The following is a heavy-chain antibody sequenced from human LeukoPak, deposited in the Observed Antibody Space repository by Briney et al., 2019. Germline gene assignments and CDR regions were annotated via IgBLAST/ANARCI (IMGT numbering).Heavy chain of an antibody. V-gene: IGHV3-30*18. Sequence: GGSLRLSCAASGFTFSSYGMHWVRQAPGKGLEWVAVISYDGSNKYYADSVEGRFTISRDNSKNTLYLQMNSLRAEDTAVYYCAKDLGLQWLVLGTWGQGTLVTVSS. J-gene: IGHJ5*02. CDR2: ISYDGSNK. D-gene: IGHD6-19*01. CDR3: AKDLGLQWLVLGT. CDR1: GFTFSSYG.